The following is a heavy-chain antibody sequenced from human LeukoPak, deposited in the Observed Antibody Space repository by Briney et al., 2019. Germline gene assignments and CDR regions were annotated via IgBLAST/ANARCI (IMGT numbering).Heavy chain of an antibody. CDR3: ARESGNGYSSGWYPYYYYGMDV. CDR2: IRYDGRNK. D-gene: IGHD6-19*01. J-gene: IGHJ6*02. CDR1: GFTFISYG. Sequence: GSLRLSCAASGFTFISYGMRWVRQAPGTGLEWVAVIRYDGRNKYYAGSVKGRFTISRDNSKNTLYLQMNSLRAEDTAVYYCARESGNGYSSGWYPYYYYGMDVWGQGTTVTVFS. V-gene: IGHV3-33*01.